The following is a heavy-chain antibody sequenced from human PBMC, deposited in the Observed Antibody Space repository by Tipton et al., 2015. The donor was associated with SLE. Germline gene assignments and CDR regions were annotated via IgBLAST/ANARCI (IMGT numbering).Heavy chain of an antibody. Sequence: SLRLSCAASGFTFSDYYMSWIRQAPGKGLEWVSYISSSGSTIYYADSVKGRFTISRDNAKNSLYLQMNSLRAEDTAVYYCARWVSIFGVVISYFDYWGQGTLVTVSS. V-gene: IGHV3-11*04. CDR3: ARWVSIFGVVISYFDY. J-gene: IGHJ4*02. D-gene: IGHD3-3*01. CDR1: GFTFSDYY. CDR2: ISSSGSTI.